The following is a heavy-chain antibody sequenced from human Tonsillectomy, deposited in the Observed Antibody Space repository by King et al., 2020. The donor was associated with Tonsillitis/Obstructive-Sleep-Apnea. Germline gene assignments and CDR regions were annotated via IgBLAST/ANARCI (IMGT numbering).Heavy chain of an antibody. D-gene: IGHD4-17*01. J-gene: IGHJ6*03. CDR1: VGSISSSSSY. CDR3: AARREYGDSTDYYFYYMDV. V-gene: IGHV4-39*01. CDR2: IFYSGST. Sequence: QLQESGPGLVKPSETLSLTCPVSVGSISSSSSYWGWIRQPPGKGLECIASIFYSGSTYYNPSLKSRVTISVDTSKNQFSLKLSSVTAADTAVYYCAARREYGDSTDYYFYYMDVWGEGTTVTVSS.